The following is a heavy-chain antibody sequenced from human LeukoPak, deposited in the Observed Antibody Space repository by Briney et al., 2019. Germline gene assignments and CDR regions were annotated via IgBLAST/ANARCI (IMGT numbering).Heavy chain of an antibody. V-gene: IGHV3-30-3*01. J-gene: IGHJ4*02. CDR1: GFTFSSYA. CDR3: AREGIAAMEGYFDY. CDR2: ISYDGSNK. Sequence: PGGSLRLSCAASGFTFSSYAMHWVRQAPGKGLEWVAVISYDGSNKYYADSVKGRFTTSRDNSKNTLYLQMNSLRAEDTAVYYCAREGIAAMEGYFDYWGQGTLVTVSS. D-gene: IGHD6-13*01.